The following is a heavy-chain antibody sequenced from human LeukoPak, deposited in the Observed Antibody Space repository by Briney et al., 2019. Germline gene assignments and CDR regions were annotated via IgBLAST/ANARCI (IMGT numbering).Heavy chain of an antibody. Sequence: PGRSLRLSCSASGFTFGDYAMSWVRLAPGEGLEWVGFIRSKAYGGTTEYAASVEGRFSISRDDSKSIAYLQMNSPKTEDTAVYYCSRDLNWSFDYWGQGILVTVSS. D-gene: IGHD1-1*01. J-gene: IGHJ4*02. CDR1: GFTFGDYA. CDR3: SRDLNWSFDY. V-gene: IGHV3-49*04. CDR2: IRSKAYGGTT.